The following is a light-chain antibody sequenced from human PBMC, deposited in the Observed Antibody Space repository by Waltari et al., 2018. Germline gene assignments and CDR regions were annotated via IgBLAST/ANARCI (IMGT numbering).Light chain of an antibody. Sequence: DIQMTQSPSSLSASVGDRVTITCRASQSISGYLNWYQQKPGKAPKVLIYATSSLQSGVPSMFSCSGSGTDFTLTISSLQPEDFATYYCQQSYRTPPLTFGGGTKVEIK. CDR1: QSISGY. CDR2: ATS. V-gene: IGKV1-39*01. CDR3: QQSYRTPPLT. J-gene: IGKJ4*01.